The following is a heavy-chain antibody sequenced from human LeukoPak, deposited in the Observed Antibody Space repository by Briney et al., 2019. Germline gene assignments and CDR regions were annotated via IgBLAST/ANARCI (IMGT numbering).Heavy chain of an antibody. CDR3: ARDYSSSWSS. V-gene: IGHV4-38-2*02. CDR2: IYYSGST. D-gene: IGHD6-13*01. Sequence: SETLSLTCTVSGYSISSSYYWGWIRQPPGKGLEWIGSIYYSGSTYYNPSLKSRVTISVDTSKNQFSLKLSSVTAADTAVYYCARDYSSSWSSWGQGTLVTVSS. J-gene: IGHJ5*02. CDR1: GYSISSSYY.